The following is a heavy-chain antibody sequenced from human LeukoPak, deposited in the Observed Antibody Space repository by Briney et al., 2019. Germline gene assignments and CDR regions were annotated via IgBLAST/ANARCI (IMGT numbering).Heavy chain of an antibody. D-gene: IGHD3-10*01. Sequence: SVKVSCKASGGTFSSYAISWVRQAPGQGLEWMGRIIPTLGIANYAQKFQGRVTITADKSTSTAYMELSSLRSEDTAVYYCASVLYYGSGSLEYFQHWGQGTLVTVSS. J-gene: IGHJ1*01. CDR1: GGTFSSYA. V-gene: IGHV1-69*04. CDR2: IIPTLGIA. CDR3: ASVLYYGSGSLEYFQH.